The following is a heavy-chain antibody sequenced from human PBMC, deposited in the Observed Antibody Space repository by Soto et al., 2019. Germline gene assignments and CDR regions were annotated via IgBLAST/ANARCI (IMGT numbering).Heavy chain of an antibody. CDR3: ARSGYGSGSPYGMDV. CDR2: IYYSGST. Sequence: SETLSLTCTVSGGSISSGDYYWSWIRQPPGKGLEWIGYIYYSGSTYYNPSLKGRVTISVDTSKNQFSLKLSSVTAADTAVYYCARSGYGSGSPYGMDVWGQGTTVTVSS. CDR1: GGSISSGDYY. V-gene: IGHV4-30-4*01. J-gene: IGHJ6*02. D-gene: IGHD3-10*01.